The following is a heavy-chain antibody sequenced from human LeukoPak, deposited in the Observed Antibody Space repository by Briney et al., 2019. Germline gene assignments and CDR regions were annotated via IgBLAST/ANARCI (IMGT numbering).Heavy chain of an antibody. CDR1: GFTVSTSY. V-gene: IGHV3-74*01. CDR2: ITRDGSLT. Sequence: GGSLRLSCAASGFTVSTSYMHWVRQASGKGLVWVSRITRDGSLTNYADSVKGRFTIFRDNAKNTLYLQMNSLRAEDTAVYYYISELANCVGDCLNNWGQGTQVTVSS. D-gene: IGHD2-21*02. J-gene: IGHJ4*02. CDR3: ISELANCVGDCLNN.